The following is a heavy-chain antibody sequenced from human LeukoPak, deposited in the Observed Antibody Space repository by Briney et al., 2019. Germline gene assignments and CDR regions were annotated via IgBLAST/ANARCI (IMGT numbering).Heavy chain of an antibody. Sequence: SETLSLTCTVSGGSISDNYWSWLRQPPGKGLEWVGYAYYSGHTNYNSSLKSRVTMSLDTSKSQFSLRLSSVTAADTAVYFCARHPFATPFDYWGPGTLVTVSS. CDR3: ARHPFATPFDY. CDR1: GGSISDNY. V-gene: IGHV4-59*08. J-gene: IGHJ4*02. CDR2: AYYSGHT. D-gene: IGHD2-15*01.